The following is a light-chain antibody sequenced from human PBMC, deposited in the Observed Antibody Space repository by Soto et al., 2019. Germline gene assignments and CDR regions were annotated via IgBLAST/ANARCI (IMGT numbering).Light chain of an antibody. CDR1: QSVSSD. CDR2: GAS. CDR3: QHYNNLPLT. Sequence: EIVMTQSPATLSVSPGERDTLSCRASQSVSSDLAWYKQRPGQAPRLLIYGASSRATGIPARFTGSGSGTDFTLTISSLQSEDFAVYYCQHYNNLPLTFGGGTKVEIK. J-gene: IGKJ4*01. V-gene: IGKV3-15*01.